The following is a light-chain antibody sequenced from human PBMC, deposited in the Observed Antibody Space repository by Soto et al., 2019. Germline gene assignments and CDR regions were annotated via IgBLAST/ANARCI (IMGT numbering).Light chain of an antibody. J-gene: IGKJ4*01. V-gene: IGKV3-11*01. Sequence: EIVLTQSPATLSLSPGERATLSCRASQSVSSYLAWYQQKPGQAPRLLIYDASNRATGIPARFSGSGSGTDFPLTISCLEPDDFAVYYCQQRSNWPLTFGGGTKVEIK. CDR3: QQRSNWPLT. CDR1: QSVSSY. CDR2: DAS.